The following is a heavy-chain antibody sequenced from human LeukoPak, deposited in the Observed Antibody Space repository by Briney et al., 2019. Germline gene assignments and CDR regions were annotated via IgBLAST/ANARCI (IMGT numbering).Heavy chain of an antibody. CDR2: IYYTGSV. CDR1: GASISTGGFY. Sequence: SETLSLTCTVSGASISTGGFYWTWIRQPPGEGLEWIGYIYYTGSVDYNASLKSRLTISLDTSKNRFSLKLNSVTAADTAVYYCARDHSYYFGSQTSTLDVWGQGTAVTVSS. CDR3: ARDHSYYFGSQTSTLDV. V-gene: IGHV4-31*03. D-gene: IGHD3-10*01. J-gene: IGHJ6*02.